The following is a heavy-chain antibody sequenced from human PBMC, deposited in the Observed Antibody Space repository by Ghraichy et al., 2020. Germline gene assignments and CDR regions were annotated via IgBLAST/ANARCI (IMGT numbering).Heavy chain of an antibody. D-gene: IGHD3-22*01. CDR2: INHSGST. CDR1: GGSFSGYY. J-gene: IGHJ6*03. CDR3: ARGRRFPNYYDSSGLPNYYYYYMDV. Sequence: SETLSLTCAVYGGSFSGYYWSWIRQPPGKGLEWIGEINHSGSTNYNPSLKSRVTISVDTSKNQFSLKLSSVTAADTAVYYCARGRRFPNYYDSSGLPNYYYYYMDVWGKGTTVTVSS. V-gene: IGHV4-34*01.